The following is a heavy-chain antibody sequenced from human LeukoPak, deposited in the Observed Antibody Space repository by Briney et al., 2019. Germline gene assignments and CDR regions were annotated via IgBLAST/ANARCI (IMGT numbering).Heavy chain of an antibody. Sequence: GESLKISCKGSGYSFTNYWIGWVRQMPGKGLGWMGIIFPGDSDIRYSPSFQGPVTISADASMSTVYLQWSSLKASDTAMYYCARRGYCSSTACSVAAFDIWGQGTMVTGSS. CDR1: GYSFTNYW. CDR3: ARRGYCSSTACSVAAFDI. J-gene: IGHJ3*02. V-gene: IGHV5-51*01. CDR2: IFPGDSDI. D-gene: IGHD2-2*01.